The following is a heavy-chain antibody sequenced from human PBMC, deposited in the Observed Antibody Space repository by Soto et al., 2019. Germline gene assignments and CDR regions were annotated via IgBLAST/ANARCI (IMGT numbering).Heavy chain of an antibody. CDR1: VDSISTFY. J-gene: IGHJ4*02. CDR2: IHYSGST. Sequence: SETLSLTCTVSVDSISTFYWSWIRQPPGKGLGWIGYIHYSGSTNYNPSLKSQVIISVDTSKNQFSLKLSSVTAADTAVYFCARVRSNLFDYWGQGTLVTVSS. CDR3: ARVRSNLFDY. D-gene: IGHD3-3*01. V-gene: IGHV4-59*01.